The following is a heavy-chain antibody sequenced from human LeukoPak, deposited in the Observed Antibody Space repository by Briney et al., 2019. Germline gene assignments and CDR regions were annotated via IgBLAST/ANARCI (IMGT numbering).Heavy chain of an antibody. Sequence: GGSLRLSCAASGFTFNDYMSWIRQAPGKGLEWLSYINIGGTNTHYADSVNGRFTISRDNAKKSLYLEMNNLRAEDTAVYYCATDGAGFDTWGQGVLVTVSS. CDR2: INIGGTNT. CDR3: ATDGAGFDT. V-gene: IGHV3-11*01. CDR1: GFTFNDY. J-gene: IGHJ5*02.